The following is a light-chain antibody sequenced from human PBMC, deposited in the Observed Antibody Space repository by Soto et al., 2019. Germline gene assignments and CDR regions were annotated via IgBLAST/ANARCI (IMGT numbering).Light chain of an antibody. CDR3: QQYNSYSPLT. J-gene: IGKJ4*01. CDR1: QSISRC. Sequence: DIQISQTPSILSASVGDRVTITCRASQSISRCWAWYQQKPGKAPKLLIYKACGLESGVPSRFSGSGSGTDFTLTISSLQPDDFATYYCQQYNSYSPLTFGGGTKVDIK. CDR2: KAC. V-gene: IGKV1-5*03.